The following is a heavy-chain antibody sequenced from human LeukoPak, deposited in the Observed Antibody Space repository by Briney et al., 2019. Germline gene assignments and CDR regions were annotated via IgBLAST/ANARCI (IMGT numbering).Heavy chain of an antibody. Sequence: GGSLRLSCAASGFTFSSYAMHWVRQAPGKGLEWVAVISYDGSNKYYADSVRGRFTISRDNSKNTLYLQMNSLRAEDTAIYYCAKHDYWGQGTLVTVSS. J-gene: IGHJ4*02. V-gene: IGHV3-30-3*02. CDR2: ISYDGSNK. CDR3: AKHDY. CDR1: GFTFSSYA.